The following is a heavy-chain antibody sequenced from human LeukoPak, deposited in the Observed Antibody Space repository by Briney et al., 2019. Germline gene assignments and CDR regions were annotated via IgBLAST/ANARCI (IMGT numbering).Heavy chain of an antibody. CDR2: IKQDGSEK. Sequence: PGGSLRLSCAASGFTFSSYWMSWVRQAPGKGLEWAANIKQDGSEKYYVDSVKGRFTISRDNAKNSLYLQMNSLRAEDTAVYYCARAKVPAAYYYYMDVWGKGTTVTVSS. CDR1: GFTFSSYW. D-gene: IGHD2-2*01. J-gene: IGHJ6*03. V-gene: IGHV3-7*01. CDR3: ARAKVPAAYYYYMDV.